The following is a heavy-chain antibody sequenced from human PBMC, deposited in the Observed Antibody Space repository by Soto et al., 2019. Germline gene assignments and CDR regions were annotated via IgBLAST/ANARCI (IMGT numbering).Heavy chain of an antibody. D-gene: IGHD3-16*01. CDR3: ANALGLYYFDY. J-gene: IGHJ4*02. CDR1: GYTFTSYA. V-gene: IGHV1-3*01. CDR2: INAGNGNT. Sequence: GASVKGSCKASGYTFTSYAMRWVRQAPGQRLEWMGWINAGNGNTKYSQKFQGRVTITRDTSASTAYMELSSLRSEDTAVYYCANALGLYYFDYWGQGTLVTVSS.